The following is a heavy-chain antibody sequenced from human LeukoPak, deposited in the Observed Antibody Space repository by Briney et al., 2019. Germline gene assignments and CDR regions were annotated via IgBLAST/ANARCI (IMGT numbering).Heavy chain of an antibody. V-gene: IGHV3-53*01. CDR2: IYSGGST. J-gene: IGHJ4*02. CDR1: GFTVSSNY. CDR3: AREGIVGSTRDY. Sequence: GGSLRLSCAASGFTVSSNYMSWVRQAPGKGLEWVSIIYSGGSTYYADSVKGRFTISRDNSKNTLYLQMNSLRAEDTAVYYCAREGIVGSTRDYWGQGTLVTVSS. D-gene: IGHD1-26*01.